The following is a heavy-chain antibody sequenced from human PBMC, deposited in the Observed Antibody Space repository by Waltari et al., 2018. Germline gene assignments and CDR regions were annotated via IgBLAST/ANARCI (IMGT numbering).Heavy chain of an antibody. CDR2: IYHSGST. V-gene: IGHV4-38-2*02. CDR1: GYSISSGYY. Sequence: QVQLQESGPGLVKPSETLSLTCAVSGYSISSGYYWGWIQQPPGKGLEWIGSIYHSGSTYYNPSLKSRVTISVDTSKNQFSLKLSSVTAADTAVYYCARDDILTGLVDYWGQGTLVTVSS. D-gene: IGHD3-9*01. CDR3: ARDDILTGLVDY. J-gene: IGHJ4*02.